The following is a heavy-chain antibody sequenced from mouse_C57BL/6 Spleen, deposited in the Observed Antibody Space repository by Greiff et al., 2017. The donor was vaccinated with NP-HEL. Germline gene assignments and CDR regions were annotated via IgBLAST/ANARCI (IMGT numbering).Heavy chain of an antibody. CDR1: GFNIKDYY. J-gene: IGHJ4*01. V-gene: IGHV14-2*01. Sequence: VHVKQSGAELVKPGASVKLSCTASGFNIKDYYMHWVKQRTEQGLEWIGRIDPEDGETKYAPKFQGKATITADTSSNTAYLQLSSLTSEDTAVYYCARYDDGYPYAMDYWGQGTSVTVSS. D-gene: IGHD2-3*01. CDR3: ARYDDGYPYAMDY. CDR2: IDPEDGET.